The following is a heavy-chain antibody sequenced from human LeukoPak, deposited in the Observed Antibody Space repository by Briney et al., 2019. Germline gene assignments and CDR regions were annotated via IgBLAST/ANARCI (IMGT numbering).Heavy chain of an antibody. CDR1: GFTFHNYA. CDR2: TSGDGITT. D-gene: IGHD5/OR15-5a*01. Sequence: GGSLRLSCAASGFTFHNYAIHWVRQAPGKGLEWVSLTSGDGITTYFADSVKGRLTISRDNSKSSLFLQMNSLRTEDTALYYCARDHVYGGADYWGQGTLVTVSS. CDR3: ARDHVYGGADY. J-gene: IGHJ4*02. V-gene: IGHV3-43*02.